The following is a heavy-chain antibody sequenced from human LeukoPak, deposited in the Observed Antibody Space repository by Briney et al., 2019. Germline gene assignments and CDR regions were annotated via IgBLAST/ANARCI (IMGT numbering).Heavy chain of an antibody. D-gene: IGHD6-13*01. CDR1: GYTFTSYG. V-gene: IGHV1-18*01. CDR3: ARVGYSSSWYESQINWFDP. J-gene: IGHJ5*02. CDR2: ISAYNGNT. Sequence: ASVKVSCKASGYTFTSYGISWVRQAPGQGLEWMGWISAYNGNTNYAQKLQGRVTMTTDTSTSTAYMELRSLRSDDTAVYYCARVGYSSSWYESQINWFDPWGQGTLVTVSS.